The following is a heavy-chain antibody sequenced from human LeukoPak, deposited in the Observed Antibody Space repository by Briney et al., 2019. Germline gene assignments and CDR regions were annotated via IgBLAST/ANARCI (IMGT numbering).Heavy chain of an antibody. CDR1: GFTFSNYW. D-gene: IGHD3-9*01. J-gene: IGHJ4*02. CDR3: STTLRYFDRIDY. Sequence: GGSLRLSCAASGFTFSNYWMTWVRQAPGKGLEWVAHIKEDGGEKHYVDPVKGRFTISRDNAKNSLYLQMNSLRAEDTAVYYCSTTLRYFDRIDYWGQGALVTVSS. CDR2: IKEDGGEK. V-gene: IGHV3-7*01.